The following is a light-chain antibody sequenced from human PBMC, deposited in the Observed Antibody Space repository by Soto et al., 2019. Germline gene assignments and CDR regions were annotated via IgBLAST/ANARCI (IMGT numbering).Light chain of an antibody. CDR3: QQYDTYWT. CDR1: QSISTY. Sequence: EIVLTQSPATLSLSPGERATLSCRASQSISTYLAWYQQKPGQPPRLLIYDVSNRATGSPARFSGSGSGTDFTLTISSLEPEDFATYYCQQYDTYWTFGQGTKVEFK. J-gene: IGKJ1*01. CDR2: DVS. V-gene: IGKV3-11*01.